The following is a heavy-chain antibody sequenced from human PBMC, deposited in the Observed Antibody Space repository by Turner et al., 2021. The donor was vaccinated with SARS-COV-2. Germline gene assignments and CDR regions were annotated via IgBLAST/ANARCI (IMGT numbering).Heavy chain of an antibody. Sequence: QVQLVQSGAEVKKPGASVKVSCKVSGYTLIELSMHWVRKAPGKGLGGMGVFVPKDGETISPQKFRGRFTVTEDPLPDPAYMELGTLRSGEPAVYSGSTGSPLGGARGGGWFDPWGQGTLVTVSS. CDR1: GYTLIELS. J-gene: IGHJ5*02. D-gene: IGHD3-16*01. V-gene: IGHV1-24*01. CDR3: STGSPLGGARGGGWFDP. CDR2: FVPKDGET.